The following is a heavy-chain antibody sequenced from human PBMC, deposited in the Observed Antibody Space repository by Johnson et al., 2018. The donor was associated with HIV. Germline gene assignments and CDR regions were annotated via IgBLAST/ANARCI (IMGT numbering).Heavy chain of an antibody. V-gene: IGHV3-30*04. Sequence: QVQLVESGGGVVQPGRSLRLSCAASGFTFSSYAMHWVRQAPGKGLAWVAVISYDGSNKYYADSVQGRFTISRDNSKNSMYLQMNSLRTEDTALNYCARVAAAAGRMTDAFDIWGQGTMVTVSS. CDR3: ARVAAAAGRMTDAFDI. CDR2: ISYDGSNK. J-gene: IGHJ3*02. CDR1: GFTFSSYA. D-gene: IGHD6-13*01.